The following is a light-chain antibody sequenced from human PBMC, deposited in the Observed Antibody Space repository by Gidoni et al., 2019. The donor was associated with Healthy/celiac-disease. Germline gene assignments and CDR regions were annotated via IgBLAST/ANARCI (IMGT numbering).Light chain of an antibody. J-gene: IGLJ2*01. Sequence: QSALTQPASVSGSPGQSITISCTGTSSDVGGYNYVYWYKQQPVKAPKLIIYEVSNRPSGVSNRFSGSKSGNTASLTISGLQAEDEADYYCSSYTSSSTLVFGGGTKLTVL. CDR2: EVS. CDR1: SSDVGGYNY. V-gene: IGLV2-14*01. CDR3: SSYTSSSTLV.